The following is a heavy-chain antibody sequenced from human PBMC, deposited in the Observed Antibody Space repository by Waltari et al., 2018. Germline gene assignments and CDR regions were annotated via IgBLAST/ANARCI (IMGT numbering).Heavy chain of an antibody. CDR2: IHGGNGNT. J-gene: IGHJ4*02. V-gene: IGHV1-3*01. CDR3: AKTQYDFWSAYFDY. CDR1: GYTFTKYS. D-gene: IGHD3-3*01. Sequence: QVYLVQSGAALKKPGASVKVSCKASGYTFTKYSMHWVRQAPGQGLEWMGWIHGGNGNTKYSKKFQDRHSISQDTSATTVYMELSSLTSEDTAVYYWAKTQYDFWSAYFDYWGQGTLVTVSS.